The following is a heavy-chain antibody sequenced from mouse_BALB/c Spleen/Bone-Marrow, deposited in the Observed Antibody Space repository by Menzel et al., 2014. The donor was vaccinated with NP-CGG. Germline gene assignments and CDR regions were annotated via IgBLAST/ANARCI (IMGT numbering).Heavy chain of an antibody. J-gene: IGHJ3*01. CDR1: GFDFSRYW. CDR3: ARLGYYGWFAY. V-gene: IGHV4-1*02. Sequence: EVQLVESGGGLVQPGGSLKLSCAASGFDFSRYWMSWVRQAPGKGLEWIGEINPGSNTIDYTPSLKDKFIISRDNAKNTLYPQMSKVRSEDTALYYCARLGYYGWFAYWGQGTLVTVSA. CDR2: INPGSNTI. D-gene: IGHD2-3*01.